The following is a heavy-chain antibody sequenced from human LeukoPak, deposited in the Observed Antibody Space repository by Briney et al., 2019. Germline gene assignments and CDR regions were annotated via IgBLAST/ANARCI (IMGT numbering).Heavy chain of an antibody. CDR2: ISGSGGST. J-gene: IGHJ5*02. Sequence: GGSLRLSCAASGFTFSSYAMSWVRQAPGKGLEWVSAISGSGGSTYYADSVQGRFTISRDNSTHTLYLQMNSLRAEDTAVYYCAKDRDSSGWSPPLNWFDPWGQGTLVTVSS. CDR1: GFTFSSYA. V-gene: IGHV3-23*01. CDR3: AKDRDSSGWSPPLNWFDP. D-gene: IGHD6-19*01.